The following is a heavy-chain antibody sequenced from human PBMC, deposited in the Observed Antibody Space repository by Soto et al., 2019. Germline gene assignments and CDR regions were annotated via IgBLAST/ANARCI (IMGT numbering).Heavy chain of an antibody. CDR1: GGTLSSYA. CDR2: IIPIIGLA. V-gene: IGHV1-69*01. J-gene: IGHJ5*02. CDR3: ARVVCSGASCFLNWFDP. Sequence: QVQLVQSGAEVRKPGSSVKVSCKASGGTLSSYAINWVRQAPGQGLEWMGWIIPIIGLANYAQKFQDRVTITADESTSTAYMELSSLRSEDTAVYYCARVVCSGASCFLNWFDPWGQGTLVTVSS. D-gene: IGHD2-15*01.